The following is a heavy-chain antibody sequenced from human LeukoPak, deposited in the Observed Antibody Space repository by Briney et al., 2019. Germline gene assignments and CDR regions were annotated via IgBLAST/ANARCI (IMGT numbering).Heavy chain of an antibody. CDR1: GFTLSCYE. J-gene: IGHJ4*02. V-gene: IGHV3-23*01. CDR3: ARGGYSFGAWFFDY. Sequence: GGSLRLSCTVSGFTLSCYEMSWIRQAPGKGLEWVSSIEYSGGSAYYADSVKGRFTISRDDSKNTLYLQLNSLRAEDTAVYYCARGGYSFGAWFFDYWGQGTLVTVSS. D-gene: IGHD5-18*01. CDR2: IEYSGGSA.